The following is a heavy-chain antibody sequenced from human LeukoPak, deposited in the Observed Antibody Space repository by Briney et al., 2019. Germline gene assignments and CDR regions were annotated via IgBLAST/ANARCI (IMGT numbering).Heavy chain of an antibody. CDR3: ARHRAAAAGRKNNWFDP. Sequence: SETLSLTCAVYGGSFSGYYWSWIRQPPGKGLEWIGEINHSGSTNYNPSLKSRVTISVDTSKNQFSLKLSSVTAADTAVYYCARHRAAAAGRKNNWFDPWGQGTLVTVSS. J-gene: IGHJ5*02. CDR1: GGSFSGYY. CDR2: INHSGST. D-gene: IGHD6-13*01. V-gene: IGHV4-34*01.